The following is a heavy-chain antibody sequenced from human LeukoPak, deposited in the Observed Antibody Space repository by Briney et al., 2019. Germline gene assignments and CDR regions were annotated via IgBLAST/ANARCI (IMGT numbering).Heavy chain of an antibody. D-gene: IGHD5-18*01. CDR1: GYSISSGYY. CDR2: TYHSGST. Sequence: SETLSLTCAVSGYSISSGYYWGWIRQPPGKGLEWIGTTYHSGSTYYNPSLKSRVTISVDTSKNQFSLKLSSVTAADTAVYYCARAFGYSYGSYFDYWGQGTLVTVSS. CDR3: ARAFGYSYGSYFDY. J-gene: IGHJ4*02. V-gene: IGHV4-38-2*01.